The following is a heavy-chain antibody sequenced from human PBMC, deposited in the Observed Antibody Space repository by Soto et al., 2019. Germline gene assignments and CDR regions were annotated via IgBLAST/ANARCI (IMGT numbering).Heavy chain of an antibody. Sequence: PSETLSLTCTVSGGSISSYYWSWIRQPPGKGLEWIGYIYYSGSTNYNPSLKSRVTISVDTSKNQFSLKLSSVTAADTTVYYCARAPQYYDYVWGSYQGFFDYWGQGTLVTVSS. J-gene: IGHJ4*02. CDR2: IYYSGST. CDR1: GGSISSYY. D-gene: IGHD3-16*02. V-gene: IGHV4-59*01. CDR3: ARAPQYYDYVWGSYQGFFDY.